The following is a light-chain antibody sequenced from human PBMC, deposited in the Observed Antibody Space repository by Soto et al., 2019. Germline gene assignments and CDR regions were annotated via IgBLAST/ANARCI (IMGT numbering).Light chain of an antibody. CDR3: QQYGSSPFT. CDR2: GAS. Sequence: DIVLTQSPGTLSLSPGERATLSCRASQTVSSNNLAWYQQKRGQAPRLLIYGASSRAAAIPDRSRGSGSGTDFTLIISSLAPEDFAVYYCQQYGSSPFTFGPGTAVDIK. J-gene: IGKJ3*01. V-gene: IGKV3-20*01. CDR1: QTVSSNN.